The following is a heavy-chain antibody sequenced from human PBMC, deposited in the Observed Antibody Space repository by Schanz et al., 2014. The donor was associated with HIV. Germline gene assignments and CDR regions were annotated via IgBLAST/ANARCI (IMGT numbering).Heavy chain of an antibody. CDR3: AKVARWDYYGMDV. CDR1: GFTFSTYG. CDR2: KSDDGSNK. Sequence: QVQLVESGGGVVQPGRSLRLSCAASGFTFSTYGMHWVRQAPGKGLEWGAFKSDDGSNKYYADSVKGRFTISRDNSKNTLYLQMNSLRTEDTAVYYCAKVARWDYYGMDVWGQGTTVTVSS. J-gene: IGHJ6*02. V-gene: IGHV3-30*18.